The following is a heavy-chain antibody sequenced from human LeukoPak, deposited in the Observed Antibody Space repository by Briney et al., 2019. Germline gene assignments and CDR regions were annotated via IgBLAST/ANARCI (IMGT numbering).Heavy chain of an antibody. J-gene: IGHJ4*02. V-gene: IGHV3-7*01. CDR2: IKQDGSEK. CDR3: AREVFGTDYAIDY. Sequence: GGSLRLSCAASGFTFSSYWMSWVRQAPGKGLEWVANIKQDGSEKYYVDSVKGRFTISRDNAKNSLYLQMNSLRAEDTAVYYCAREVFGTDYAIDYWGQGTLVTVSS. D-gene: IGHD1-1*01. CDR1: GFTFSSYW.